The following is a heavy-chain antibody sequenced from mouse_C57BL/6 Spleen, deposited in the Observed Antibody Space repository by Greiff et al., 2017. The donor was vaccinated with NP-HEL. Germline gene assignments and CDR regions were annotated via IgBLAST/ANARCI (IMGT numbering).Heavy chain of an antibody. CDR2: ISSGGSYT. J-gene: IGHJ2*01. V-gene: IGHV5-6*02. Sequence: EVKLVESGGDLVKPGGSLKLSCAASGFTFSSYGMSWVRQTPDKRLEWVATISSGGSYTYYPDSVKGRFTISRDNAKNTLYLQMSSLKSEDTAMYYCARPDSSGYVLDYWGQGTTLTVSS. CDR1: GFTFSSYG. D-gene: IGHD3-2*02. CDR3: ARPDSSGYVLDY.